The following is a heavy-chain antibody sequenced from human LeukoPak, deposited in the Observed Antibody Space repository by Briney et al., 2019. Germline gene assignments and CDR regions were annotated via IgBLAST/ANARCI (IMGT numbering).Heavy chain of an antibody. CDR2: ISDSGDSA. CDR1: GFTFSSYA. CDR3: EKAGRNKSSAP. Sequence: PGGSLRLSCTASGFTFSSYAMTWVRQPPGKGLEWVSAISDSGDSAFSADPVKGRFTISRDNSKNTLYLQMNSLRAEDTAVYYCEKAGRNKSSAPGGQGPLVTVPS. V-gene: IGHV3-23*01. J-gene: IGHJ5*02. D-gene: IGHD1-14*01.